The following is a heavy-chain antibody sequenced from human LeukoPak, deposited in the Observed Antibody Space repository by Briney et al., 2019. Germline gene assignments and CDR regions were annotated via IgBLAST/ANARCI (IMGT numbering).Heavy chain of an antibody. CDR2: IYPTGNT. J-gene: IGHJ6*03. Sequence: PSETLSLTCSVSGGAIISYYWGWIRQPAGKGPEWIGRIYPTGNTDYNPSLKTRVTMSTDLSKKQFSLRLRSVTAADTAVYYCARLKFYDSTGYSTGYYMDVWGKGTAVTVSS. CDR1: GGAIISYY. CDR3: ARLKFYDSTGYSTGYYMDV. D-gene: IGHD3-22*01. V-gene: IGHV4-4*07.